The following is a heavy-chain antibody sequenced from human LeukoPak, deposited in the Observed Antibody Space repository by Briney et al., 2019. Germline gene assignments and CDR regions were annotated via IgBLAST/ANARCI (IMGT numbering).Heavy chain of an antibody. Sequence: PGGSLRLSCAASGFTFSNFAMSWVRQAPGRGLEWVSGISGSGGSTYYADSVKGRFTISRDDSKNTLNLQMNSLRAEDTAVYHCAKVKIVGADYYHYGMDVWGQGTTVTVSS. D-gene: IGHD1-26*01. CDR1: GFTFSNFA. J-gene: IGHJ6*02. V-gene: IGHV3-23*01. CDR3: AKVKIVGADYYHYGMDV. CDR2: ISGSGGST.